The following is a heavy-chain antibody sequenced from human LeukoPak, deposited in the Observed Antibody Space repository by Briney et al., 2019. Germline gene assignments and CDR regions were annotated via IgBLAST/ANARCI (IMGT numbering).Heavy chain of an antibody. CDR2: IFYSGTT. Sequence: SETLSLTCTVTGGSISSYYWSWIRQPPGKGLEWIGYIFYSGTTYYNPSLKSRVTMSVDTSKNQFSLKLSSVTAADTAVYYCAREVVLWGQGTLVTVSS. V-gene: IGHV4-59*06. J-gene: IGHJ4*02. D-gene: IGHD2-21*01. CDR3: AREVVL. CDR1: GGSISSYY.